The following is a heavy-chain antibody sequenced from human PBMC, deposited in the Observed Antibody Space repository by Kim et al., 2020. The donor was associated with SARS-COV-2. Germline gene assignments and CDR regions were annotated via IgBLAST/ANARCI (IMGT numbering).Heavy chain of an antibody. J-gene: IGHJ6*02. CDR3: ATTGAPPDEGYCSGGSCPWDYYYYGMDV. Sequence: ASVKVSCKASGYTFTGYYMHWVRQAPGQGLEWMGRINPNSGGTNYAQKFQGRVTMTRDTSISTAYMELSRLRSDDTAVYYCATTGAPPDEGYCSGGSCPWDYYYYGMDVWGQGTTVTVSS. CDR2: INPNSGGT. V-gene: IGHV1-2*06. CDR1: GYTFTGYY. D-gene: IGHD2-15*01.